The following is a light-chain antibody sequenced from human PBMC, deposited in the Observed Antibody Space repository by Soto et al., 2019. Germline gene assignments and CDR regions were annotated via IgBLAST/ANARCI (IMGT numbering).Light chain of an antibody. J-gene: IGLJ1*01. Sequence: QSVLTQPASVSGSPGQSITIFCTGTSSDIGCYNYVSWYQQHPGKAPKLMIYDVSNRPSGVSNRFSGSKSGNTASLTISGLQAEDEADYYCSSYTSSSTPYVFGTGTKVTVL. CDR1: SSDIGCYNY. V-gene: IGLV2-14*01. CDR3: SSYTSSSTPYV. CDR2: DVS.